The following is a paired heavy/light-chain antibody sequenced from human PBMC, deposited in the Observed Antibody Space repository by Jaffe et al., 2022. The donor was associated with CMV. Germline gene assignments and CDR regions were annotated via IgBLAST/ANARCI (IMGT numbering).Heavy chain of an antibody. Sequence: QVQLQESGPGLVKPSQTLSLTCTVSGGSISSGGHYWSWIRQHPGKGLEWIGYIYFSGGTYYNPSLKSRLTISVDTSKNQFSLKLSSVTAADTAVYYCASGPAWTHFDYWGQGTLVSVSS. J-gene: IGHJ4*02. CDR3: ASGPAWTHFDY. CDR2: IYFSGGT. CDR1: GGSISSGGHY. D-gene: IGHD1-1*01. V-gene: IGHV4-31*03.
Light chain of an antibody. Sequence: DIQMTQSPSSLSASVGDRVTITCQASQDIRKHLNWYQQRPGKVPKLLIYDASNLKTGVPSRFSGSGSGTDFTFTISSLQPEDIATYYCQQYDDFPFFGGGTKVEIK. J-gene: IGKJ4*01. CDR2: DAS. CDR3: QQYDDFPF. V-gene: IGKV1-33*01. CDR1: QDIRKH.